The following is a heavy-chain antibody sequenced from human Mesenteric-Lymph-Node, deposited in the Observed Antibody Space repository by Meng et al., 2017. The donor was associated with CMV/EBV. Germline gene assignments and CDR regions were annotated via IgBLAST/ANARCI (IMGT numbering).Heavy chain of an antibody. CDR3: ARDGSRYYYDSSGPHWFDS. CDR1: SLSGYY. V-gene: IGHV4-34*12. J-gene: IGHJ5*01. Sequence: SLSGYYWSWIRQPPGKGLEWIAEIIDSGVTTFNPSLKSRVTVSLDTSNNRFSLNLSSLTAADTAFYYCARDGSRYYYDSSGPHWFDSWGQGTLVTVSS. CDR2: IIDSGVT. D-gene: IGHD3-22*01.